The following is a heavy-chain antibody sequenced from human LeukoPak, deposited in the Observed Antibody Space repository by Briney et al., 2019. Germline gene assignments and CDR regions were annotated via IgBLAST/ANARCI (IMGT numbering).Heavy chain of an antibody. Sequence: GGSLRLSCAASGFTFSSYAMSWVRQAPGKGLEWVSVIRGSGGSSFYGDSVKGRFTISRDNSKNKLYLQMNSLRAEDTAVYYCAKDDGSGWYQIDYWGQGTLVTVSS. J-gene: IGHJ4*02. CDR2: IRGSGGSS. D-gene: IGHD6-19*01. CDR1: GFTFSSYA. CDR3: AKDDGSGWYQIDY. V-gene: IGHV3-23*01.